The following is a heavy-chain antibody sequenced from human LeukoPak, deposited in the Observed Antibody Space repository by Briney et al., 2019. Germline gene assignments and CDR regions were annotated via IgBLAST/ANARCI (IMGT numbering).Heavy chain of an antibody. CDR3: AKDLSKITMIFNIGSDY. D-gene: IGHD3-22*01. CDR1: GFRFDDYG. CDR2: IRYDGSNK. Sequence: GGSLRLSCAASGFRFDDYGMTWVRQAPGKGLEWVAFIRYDGSNKYYADSVKGRFTISRDNSKNTLYLQMNSLRAEDTAVYYCAKDLSKITMIFNIGSDYWGQGTLVTVSS. V-gene: IGHV3-30*02. J-gene: IGHJ4*02.